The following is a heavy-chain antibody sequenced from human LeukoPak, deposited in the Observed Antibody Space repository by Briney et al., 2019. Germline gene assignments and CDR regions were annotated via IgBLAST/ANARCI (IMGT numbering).Heavy chain of an antibody. Sequence: ASVNVSCKASGYTFTSYYMHWVRQAPGQGLEWMGWINPNSGGTNYAQKFQGWVTMTRDTSISTAYMELSRLRSDDTAVYYCARDHYDFWSGYYNNWFDPWGQGTLVTVSS. CDR2: INPNSGGT. D-gene: IGHD3-3*01. CDR3: ARDHYDFWSGYYNNWFDP. CDR1: GYTFTSYY. V-gene: IGHV1-2*04. J-gene: IGHJ5*02.